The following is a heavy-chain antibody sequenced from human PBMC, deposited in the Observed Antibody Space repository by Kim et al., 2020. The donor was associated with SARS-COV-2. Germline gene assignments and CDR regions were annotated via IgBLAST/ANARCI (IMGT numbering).Heavy chain of an antibody. D-gene: IGHD1-26*01. CDR1: GGSISSGGYY. CDR2: IYYSGST. CDR3: ARESAPIVGAKGDAFDI. V-gene: IGHV4-31*03. Sequence: SETLSLTCTVSGGSISSGGYYWSWIRQHPGKGLEWIGYIYYSGSTYYNPSLKSRVTISVDTSKNQFSLKLSSVTAADTAVYYCARESAPIVGAKGDAFDIWGQGTMVTVSS. J-gene: IGHJ3*02.